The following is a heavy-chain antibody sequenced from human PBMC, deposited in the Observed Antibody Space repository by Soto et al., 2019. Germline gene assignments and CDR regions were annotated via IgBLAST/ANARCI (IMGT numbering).Heavy chain of an antibody. V-gene: IGHV4-30-2*01. J-gene: IGHJ3*02. D-gene: IGHD3-3*02. Sequence: QLQLQESGSGLVKPSQTLSLTCAVSGGSISSGGYSWSWIRQPPGKGLEWIGYIYHSGSTYYNPSLKSRVTISVDRSKNQFSLKLSSVTAADTAVYYCARDPTVLGAFDIWGQGTMVTVSS. CDR3: ARDPTVLGAFDI. CDR2: IYHSGST. CDR1: GGSISSGGYS.